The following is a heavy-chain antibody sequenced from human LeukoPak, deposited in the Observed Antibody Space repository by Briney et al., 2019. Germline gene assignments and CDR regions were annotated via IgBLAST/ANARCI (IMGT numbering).Heavy chain of an antibody. D-gene: IGHD6-13*01. CDR3: ARGYSSSWYGWFDP. V-gene: IGHV4-59*06. CDR1: GGSISSYY. J-gene: IGHJ5*02. Sequence: SETLSLTCTVSGGSISSYYWSWIRQPPGKGLEWIGYIYYSGSTYYNPSLKSRVTISVDTSKNQFSLKLSSVTAADTAVYYCARGYSSSWYGWFDPWGQGTLVTVSS. CDR2: IYYSGST.